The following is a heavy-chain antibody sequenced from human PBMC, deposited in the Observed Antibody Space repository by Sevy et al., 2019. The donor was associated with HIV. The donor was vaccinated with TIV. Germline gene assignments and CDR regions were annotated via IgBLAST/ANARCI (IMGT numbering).Heavy chain of an antibody. V-gene: IGHV4-4*07. CDR3: ARDDHDSWSGYYKFQYQYIMEV. Sequence: SETLSLTCTVSGGSINNYWWGWIRQPAGKGLEWIGRIYSSGTADYNPSLKSRVTMSVDPARNQFSLKMSSVTAADTAVYFCARDDHDSWSGYYKFQYQYIMEVWGQGTTVSVSS. D-gene: IGHD3-3*01. CDR1: GGSINNYW. J-gene: IGHJ6*02. CDR2: IYSSGTA.